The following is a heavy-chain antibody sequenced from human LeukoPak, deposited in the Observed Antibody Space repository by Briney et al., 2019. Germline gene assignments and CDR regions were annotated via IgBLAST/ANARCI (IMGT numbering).Heavy chain of an antibody. CDR3: ARQFDGSHPNAFDI. V-gene: IGHV3-74*01. CDR1: GFTFSSYW. Sequence: GGSLRLSCAASGFTFSSYWMNWVRQAPGKGLVWVSRIASDGSSTTYADSVKGRFSISRDNAKNTLYLQMASLRVEDTAVYYCARQFDGSHPNAFDIWGQGTMVTVSS. D-gene: IGHD1-26*01. J-gene: IGHJ3*02. CDR2: IASDGSST.